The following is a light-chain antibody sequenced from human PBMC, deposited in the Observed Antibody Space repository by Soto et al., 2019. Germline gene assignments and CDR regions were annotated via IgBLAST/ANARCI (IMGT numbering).Light chain of an antibody. Sequence: EIVMTQSPATLSVSPGEGATLSCMASQSVSSNLAWYQQKPGQAPRLLIYGASTRATGVPARFSGSGSGTEFTLTIRSLQSEDFAVYYCQQYNNWPPLTFGGGTKVEIK. CDR3: QQYNNWPPLT. V-gene: IGKV3-15*01. CDR2: GAS. J-gene: IGKJ4*01. CDR1: QSVSSN.